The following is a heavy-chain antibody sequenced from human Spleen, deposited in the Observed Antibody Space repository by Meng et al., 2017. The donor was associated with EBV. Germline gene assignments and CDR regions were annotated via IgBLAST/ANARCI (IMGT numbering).Heavy chain of an antibody. V-gene: IGHV4-4*02. CDR1: GDSITYSNW. Sequence: QVQLQQWGACLLKPAGTLSPPCAVSGDSITYSNWWSWVRQPPGKGLEWIGEIYHSGSTNYNPSLKSRVTISVDKSKNQFSLKLTSVTAADTAVYYCARIDGYSNFDYWGQGTLVTVSS. D-gene: IGHD5-24*01. CDR3: ARIDGYSNFDY. CDR2: IYHSGST. J-gene: IGHJ4*02.